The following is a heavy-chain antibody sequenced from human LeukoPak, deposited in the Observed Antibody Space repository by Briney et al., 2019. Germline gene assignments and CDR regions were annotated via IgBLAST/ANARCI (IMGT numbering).Heavy chain of an antibody. V-gene: IGHV3-33*01. Sequence: GRSLRLSCAASGFTFSSYGMHWVRQAPGKGLEWVAVIWYDGSNKYYADSVKGRFTISRDNSKNTLYLQMNSLRAEDTAVYYCARDPSMVRGPYYFDYWGQGTLVTVSS. CDR1: GFTFSSYG. D-gene: IGHD3-10*01. CDR2: IWYDGSNK. J-gene: IGHJ4*02. CDR3: ARDPSMVRGPYYFDY.